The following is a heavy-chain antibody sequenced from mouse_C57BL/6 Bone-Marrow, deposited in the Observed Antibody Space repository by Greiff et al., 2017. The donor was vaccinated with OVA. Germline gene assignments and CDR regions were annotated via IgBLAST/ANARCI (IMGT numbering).Heavy chain of an antibody. CDR1: GFSLTSYG. CDR3: AGSSKGYYYAMDY. J-gene: IGHJ4*01. V-gene: IGHV2-5*01. CDR2: IWRGGST. Sequence: VKVVESGPGLVQPSQSLSITCTVSGFSLTSYGVHWVRQSPGKGLEWLGVIWRGGSTDYNAAFMSRLSITKDNSKSQVFFKMNSLQADDTAIYYCAGSSKGYYYAMDYWGQGTSVTVSS. D-gene: IGHD1-1*01.